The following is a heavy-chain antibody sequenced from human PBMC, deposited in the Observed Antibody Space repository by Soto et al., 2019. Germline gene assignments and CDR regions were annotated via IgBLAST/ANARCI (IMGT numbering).Heavy chain of an antibody. Sequence: GSLRLSCATSGLTFSNYAMSWVRQAPGGGLEWVSSMSGSSSTTYYADSVRGRFTISRDRSKNTLYLQMSSLRAEDTALYYCAKNQERELPRVIDFWGQGTLVAVSS. CDR1: GLTFSNYA. D-gene: IGHD1-7*01. V-gene: IGHV3-23*01. CDR3: AKNQERELPRVIDF. J-gene: IGHJ4*02. CDR2: MSGSSSTT.